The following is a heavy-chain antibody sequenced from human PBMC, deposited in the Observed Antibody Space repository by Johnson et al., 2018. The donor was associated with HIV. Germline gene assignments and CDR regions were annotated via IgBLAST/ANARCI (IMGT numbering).Heavy chain of an antibody. Sequence: QVQLVESGGGLVQPGGSLRLSCAASGFTFSSYGMHWVRQAPGKGLEWVAFIRYDGSKKYYADSVKGGFTISRDNSKNTLYLQMNSLRAEDTAVYYCAKEVTPVAFTMIEVVGAFDIWGQGTMVTVSS. CDR2: IRYDGSKK. CDR1: GFTFSSYG. J-gene: IGHJ3*02. CDR3: AKEVTPVAFTMIEVVGAFDI. D-gene: IGHD3-22*01. V-gene: IGHV3-30*02.